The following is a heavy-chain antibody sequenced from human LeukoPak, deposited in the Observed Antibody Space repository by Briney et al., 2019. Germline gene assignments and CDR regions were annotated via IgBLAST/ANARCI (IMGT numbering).Heavy chain of an antibody. CDR2: ISTSGST. Sequence: SETPSLTCTVSGGSISSGTYYWGSIRQPAGKGLEWIGRISTSGSTNYNPSLKSRVNISVDTSNQQFSLQLSSVTAADTAVYYCARGITSDAFDIWGQGTMVTVSS. D-gene: IGHD3-16*01. CDR1: GGSISSGTYY. V-gene: IGHV4-61*02. CDR3: ARGITSDAFDI. J-gene: IGHJ3*02.